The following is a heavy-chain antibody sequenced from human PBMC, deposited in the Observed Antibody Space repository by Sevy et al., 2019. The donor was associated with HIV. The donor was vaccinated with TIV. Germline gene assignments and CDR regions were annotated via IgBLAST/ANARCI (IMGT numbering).Heavy chain of an antibody. Sequence: ASVNVSCKASGGIFKSYGISWVRQAPGQGLEWMGGIIPILNTVHYAQTFQGRVTITADESTKTAYMELSSLRSEDTAVYYCVRGGGNGWYYFDYWGQETLVTVSS. V-gene: IGHV1-69*13. D-gene: IGHD6-19*01. CDR1: GGIFKSYG. CDR2: IIPILNTV. J-gene: IGHJ4*02. CDR3: VRGGGNGWYYFDY.